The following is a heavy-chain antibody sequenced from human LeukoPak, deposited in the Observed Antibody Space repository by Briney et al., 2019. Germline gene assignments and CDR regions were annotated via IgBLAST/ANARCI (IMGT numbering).Heavy chain of an antibody. CDR2: IDYSGTT. D-gene: IGHD3-3*01. V-gene: IGHV4-59*08. CDR1: GGSISSYY. J-gene: IGHJ6*03. Sequence: PSETLSLTCTVSGGSISSYYWSWIRQPPGKGLEWIGNIDYSGTTNYNPSLKSRVTISVDTSKNQFSLKLSSVTAADTAVYYCARRGYDFWSGYGENYYCYMDVWGKGTTVTVSS. CDR3: ARRGYDFWSGYGENYYCYMDV.